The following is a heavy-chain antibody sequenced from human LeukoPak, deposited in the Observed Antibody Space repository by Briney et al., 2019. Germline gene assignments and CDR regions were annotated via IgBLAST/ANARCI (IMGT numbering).Heavy chain of an antibody. V-gene: IGHV4-39*02. CDR3: AREVVGATGVDY. CDR1: GGSISSSSYY. CDR2: IYYSGST. J-gene: IGHJ4*02. Sequence: SETLSLTCTVSGGSISSSSYYWGWIRQPPGKGLEWIGSIYYSGSTYYNPSLKSRVTVSVDTSKNQFSLKLSSVTAADTAVYYCAREVVGATGVDYWGQGTLVTVSS. D-gene: IGHD1-26*01.